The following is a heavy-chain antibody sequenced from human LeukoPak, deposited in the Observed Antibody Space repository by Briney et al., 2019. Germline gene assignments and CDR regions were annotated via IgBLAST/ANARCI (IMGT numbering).Heavy chain of an antibody. CDR2: IRSKANSYAT. Sequence: GGSLRLSCAAPGFTFSGSAMHWVRQASGKGLEWVGRIRSKANSYATAYAASVKGRFTISRDDSKNTAYLQMNSLKTEDTAVYYCTSVGGSYYDFDYWGQGTLVTVSS. J-gene: IGHJ4*02. CDR3: TSVGGSYYDFDY. CDR1: GFTFSGSA. D-gene: IGHD1-26*01. V-gene: IGHV3-73*01.